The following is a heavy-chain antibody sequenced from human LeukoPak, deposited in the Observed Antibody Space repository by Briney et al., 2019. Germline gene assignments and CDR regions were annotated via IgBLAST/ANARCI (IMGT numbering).Heavy chain of an antibody. CDR1: GFTFSSYS. CDR3: ARDRDSGYPFDY. Sequence: GGSLRLSCAASGFTFSSYSMNWVRQAPGKGLDLVSSISSSSSYIYYADSVKGRFTISRDNAKNSLYLQMNSLRAEDTAVYYCARDRDSGYPFDYWGQGTLVTVSS. D-gene: IGHD5-12*01. J-gene: IGHJ4*02. CDR2: ISSSSSYI. V-gene: IGHV3-21*01.